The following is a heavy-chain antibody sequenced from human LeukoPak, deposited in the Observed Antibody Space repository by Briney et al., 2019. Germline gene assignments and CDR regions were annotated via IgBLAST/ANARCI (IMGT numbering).Heavy chain of an antibody. J-gene: IGHJ4*02. CDR2: ISGSSSYI. V-gene: IGHV3-21*01. CDR3: ASNLHYYDSSGYYPRGEHY. D-gene: IGHD3-22*01. CDR1: GFTFSSYS. Sequence: GGSLRLSCAASGFTFSSYSMNWVRQAPGKGLEWVSSISGSSSYIYYADSAKGRFTISRDNAKNSLYLQMNSLRAEDTAVYYCASNLHYYDSSGYYPRGEHYWGQGTLVTVSS.